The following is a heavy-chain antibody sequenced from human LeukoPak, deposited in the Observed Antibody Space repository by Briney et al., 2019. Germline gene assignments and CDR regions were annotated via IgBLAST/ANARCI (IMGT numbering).Heavy chain of an antibody. V-gene: IGHV1-2*02. CDR2: INPNTGGT. CDR1: EYTFTEYY. CDR3: ARDDIAVAGSYFDY. D-gene: IGHD6-19*01. J-gene: IGHJ4*02. Sequence: ASVKVSCKASEYTFTEYYMHWVRQAPGQGLEWMAWINPNTGGTKYAQKFQGRVTMTRDTSISTAYMELSRLKSDDTAVYYCARDDIAVAGSYFDYWSQGTLVTVSS.